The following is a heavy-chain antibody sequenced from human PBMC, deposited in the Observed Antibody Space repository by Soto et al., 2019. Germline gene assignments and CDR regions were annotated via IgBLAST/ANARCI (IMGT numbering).Heavy chain of an antibody. J-gene: IGHJ4*02. CDR1: GYSFPSYA. Sequence: SVKVTCKASGYSFPSYARRWVRQAPGQRLEWMGWINAGNGNTKYSQKFQGRVTITRDTSASTAYMELSSLRSEDTAVYYCDSGGTKPYKLPTDYWGQGTLVTVSS. CDR2: INAGNGNT. D-gene: IGHD2-2*01. V-gene: IGHV1-3*01. CDR3: DSGGTKPYKLPTDY.